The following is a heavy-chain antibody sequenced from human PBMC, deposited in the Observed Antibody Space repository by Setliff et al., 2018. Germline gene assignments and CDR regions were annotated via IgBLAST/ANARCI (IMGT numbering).Heavy chain of an antibody. Sequence: GASVKVSCKASGWTFTYCSLHWLQQAPGQGLERMRRITLCNGDTNYAKNFQGRVTITRDMSLRTAYMELSSLRSEDTAVYYCARLGRGVSFDPWGQGTLVTVSS. V-gene: IGHV1-45*02. CDR2: ITLCNGDT. J-gene: IGHJ5*02. CDR3: ARLGRGVSFDP. D-gene: IGHD3-10*01. CDR1: GWTFTYCS.